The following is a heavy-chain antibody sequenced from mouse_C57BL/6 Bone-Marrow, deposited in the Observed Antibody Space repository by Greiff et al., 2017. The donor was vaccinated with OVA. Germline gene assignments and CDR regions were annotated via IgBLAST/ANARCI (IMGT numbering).Heavy chain of an antibody. CDR3: TSYSSGLYYFDY. D-gene: IGHD3-2*02. CDR1: GFNIKDDY. V-gene: IGHV14-4*01. J-gene: IGHJ2*01. CDR2: IDPENGDT. Sequence: VQLQQSGAELVRPGASVKLSCTASGFNIKDDYMHWVKQRPEQGLEWIGWIDPENGDTEYASKFQGKATITADKSSNTAYLQLSSLTSEDTAVYYCTSYSSGLYYFDYWGQGTTLTVSS.